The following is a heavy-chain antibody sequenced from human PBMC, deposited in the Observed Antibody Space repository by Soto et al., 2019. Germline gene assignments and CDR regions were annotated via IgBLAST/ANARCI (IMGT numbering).Heavy chain of an antibody. J-gene: IGHJ4*02. CDR3: ARLLTLEWLYLDY. V-gene: IGHV4-39*01. CDR1: GGSISSSSYY. Sequence: SETLSLTCTVSGGSISSSSYYWGWIRQPPGKGLEWIGSIYYSGSTYYNPSLKSRVTISVDTSKNQFSLKLSSVTAADTAVYYCARLLTLEWLYLDYWGQGTLVTVSS. D-gene: IGHD3-3*01. CDR2: IYYSGST.